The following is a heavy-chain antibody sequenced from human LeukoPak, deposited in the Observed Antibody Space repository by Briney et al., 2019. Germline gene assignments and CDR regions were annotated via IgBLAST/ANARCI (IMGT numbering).Heavy chain of an antibody. J-gene: IGHJ4*02. CDR1: GFTVSSTY. Sequence: SGGSLRLSCAASGFTVSSTYMSWVRQAPGKGLEWVSVRYSGGTTYYADSVKGRFTISRDNSKNTLYLQMNSLRAEDTAVYYCARDSNYDYWGQGTLVTVSS. CDR2: RYSGGTT. CDR3: ARDSNYDY. D-gene: IGHD6-13*01. V-gene: IGHV3-66*02.